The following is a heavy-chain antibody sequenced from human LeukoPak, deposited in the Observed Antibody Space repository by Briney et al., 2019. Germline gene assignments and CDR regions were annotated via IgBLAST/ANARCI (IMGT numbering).Heavy chain of an antibody. CDR2: ISAYNGNT. V-gene: IGHV1-18*01. Sequence: ASVKVSCKPSGYTFNSYGFSWVRQAPGQGLEWIGWISAYNGNTNYAQNLQGRVTMTADTSTSTAYMELRSLRSDDTAVYYCARFFPIAAAGTWYYGMDVWGQGTTVTVSS. J-gene: IGHJ6*02. D-gene: IGHD6-13*01. CDR3: ARFFPIAAAGTWYYGMDV. CDR1: GYTFNSYG.